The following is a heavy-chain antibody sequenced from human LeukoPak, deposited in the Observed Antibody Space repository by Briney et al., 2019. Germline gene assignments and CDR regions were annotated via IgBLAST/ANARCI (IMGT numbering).Heavy chain of an antibody. CDR3: AKRGVVIRVILVGFHKAAYYFDS. J-gene: IGHJ4*02. CDR1: GFTFSSYE. V-gene: IGHV3-48*03. CDR2: ISSSGSTI. D-gene: IGHD3-22*01. Sequence: PGGSLRLSCAASGFTFSSYEMNWVRQAPGKGLEWVSYISSSGSTIYYADFVRGRFTISRDNPKNTLYLQMNSLRAEDTAVYFCAKRGVVIRVILVGFHKAAYYFDSWGQGALVTVSS.